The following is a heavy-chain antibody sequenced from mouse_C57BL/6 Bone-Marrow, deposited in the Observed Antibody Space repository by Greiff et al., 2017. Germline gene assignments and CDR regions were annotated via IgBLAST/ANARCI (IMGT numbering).Heavy chain of an antibody. Sequence: QVQLQQSGPELVKPGASVKISCKASGYAFSSSWMNWVKQRPGRGLEGMGRIYPGKGDTNYNGKFKGKATLTADKSSSTAYMQLSSLTSEDSAVYFCARLPGYFDYWGQGTTLTVSS. CDR1: GYAFSSSW. CDR2: IYPGKGDT. J-gene: IGHJ2*01. CDR3: ARLPGYFDY. V-gene: IGHV1-82*01.